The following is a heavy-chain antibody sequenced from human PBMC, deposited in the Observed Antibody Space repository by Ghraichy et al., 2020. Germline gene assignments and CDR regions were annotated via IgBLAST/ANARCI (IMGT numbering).Heavy chain of an antibody. D-gene: IGHD4-23*01. CDR1: GYTFTSYD. CDR3: ARGGVDYGGNSVVDYFDY. Sequence: ASVKVSCKASGYTFTSYDINWVRQATGQGLEWMGWMNPNSGNTGYAQKFQGRVTMTRNTSISTAYMELSSLRSEDTAVYYCARGGVDYGGNSVVDYFDYWGQGTLVTVSS. J-gene: IGHJ4*02. CDR2: MNPNSGNT. V-gene: IGHV1-8*01.